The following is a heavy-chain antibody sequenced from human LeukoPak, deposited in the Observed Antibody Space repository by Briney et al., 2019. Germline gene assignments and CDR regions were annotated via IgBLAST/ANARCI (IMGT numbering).Heavy chain of an antibody. CDR2: ISGSGSIS. Sequence: GGSLRLSCTASGFTFTNYAMNWVRQAPGKGLEWVSTISGSGSISYYADSVKGRFTISRDDSKNTLYLQMNSLRAEDTAVYYCAKEFRSAAGVLFDYWGQGTLVTVSS. D-gene: IGHD6-13*01. CDR1: GFTFTNYA. V-gene: IGHV3-23*01. J-gene: IGHJ4*02. CDR3: AKEFRSAAGVLFDY.